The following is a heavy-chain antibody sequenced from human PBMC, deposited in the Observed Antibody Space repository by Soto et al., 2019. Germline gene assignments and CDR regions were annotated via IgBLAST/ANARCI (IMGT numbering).Heavy chain of an antibody. D-gene: IGHD6-19*01. Sequence: SETLSLTCTVYGGSFRGYFWNWIRQSPGKGLEWIGKVNHNGRNNYNPSLKSRVTISMDMSKNQFSLKLTSVTAADTAVYYCARGGSSDWQVAFDLWGQGTMVTVSS. CDR2: VNHNGRN. V-gene: IGHV4-34*01. CDR1: GGSFRGYF. J-gene: IGHJ3*01. CDR3: ARGGSSDWQVAFDL.